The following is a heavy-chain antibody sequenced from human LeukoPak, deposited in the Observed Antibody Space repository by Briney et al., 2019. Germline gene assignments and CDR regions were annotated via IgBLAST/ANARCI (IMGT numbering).Heavy chain of an antibody. Sequence: ALVKVSCKASGYTFTSNYMHWVRQAPGQGLEWMGIIHPSGGNTNYAQKFQGRVAMTRDTSTSTVYMELSSLRSEDTAIYYCARDCSSTRCQGPVFDNWGQGTLVTVSS. J-gene: IGHJ4*02. CDR1: GYTFTSNY. CDR3: ARDCSSTRCQGPVFDN. D-gene: IGHD2-2*01. CDR2: IHPSGGNT. V-gene: IGHV1-46*01.